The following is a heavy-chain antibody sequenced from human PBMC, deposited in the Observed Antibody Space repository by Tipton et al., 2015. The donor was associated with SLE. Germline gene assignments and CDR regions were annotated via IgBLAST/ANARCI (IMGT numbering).Heavy chain of an antibody. V-gene: IGHV4-59*08. J-gene: IGHJ3*02. CDR3: ARANDSSAPGTFDI. D-gene: IGHD3-22*01. Sequence: LSLTCTVSGGSISSHCWSWIRQPPGKGLEWIGYIYYSGSTNHNPSLKSRVTISVDTSKNQFSLKLSSVTAADTAVYYCARANDSSAPGTFDIWGQGTMVTVSS. CDR2: IYYSGST. CDR1: GGSISSHC.